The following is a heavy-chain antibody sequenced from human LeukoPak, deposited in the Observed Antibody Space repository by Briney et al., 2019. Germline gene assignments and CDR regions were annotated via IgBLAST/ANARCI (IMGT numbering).Heavy chain of an antibody. CDR1: GGSFSGYY. D-gene: IGHD3-10*01. CDR2: IYYSGST. J-gene: IGHJ4*02. CDR3: ARRRAYGSGSYLDFDY. Sequence: SEILSLTCAVYGGSFSGYYWNWIRQPPGKGLEWIGYIYYSGSTNYNPSLKSRVTISVDTSKNQFSLKLSSVTAADTAVYYCARRRAYGSGSYLDFDYWGQGTLVTVSS. V-gene: IGHV4-59*08.